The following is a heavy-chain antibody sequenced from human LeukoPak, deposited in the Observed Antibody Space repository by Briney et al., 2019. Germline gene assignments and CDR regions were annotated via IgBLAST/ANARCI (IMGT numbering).Heavy chain of an antibody. Sequence: SETLSLTCNVSGGSISSYYWSWIRQPPGKGLEWIGHIYYRGTTYYNPSLKSRVTISVNTSKNQFSLKLSAVTAADTAVYYCARNGWRDAFDIWGQGTMVTVSS. CDR1: GGSISSYY. J-gene: IGHJ3*02. CDR2: IYYRGTT. V-gene: IGHV4-59*01. D-gene: IGHD2-15*01. CDR3: ARNGWRDAFDI.